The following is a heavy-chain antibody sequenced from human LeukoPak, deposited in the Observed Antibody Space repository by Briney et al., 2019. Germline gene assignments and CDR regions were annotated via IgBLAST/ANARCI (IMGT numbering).Heavy chain of an antibody. CDR3: ARNDYSSGHFDY. J-gene: IGHJ4*02. D-gene: IGHD3-16*01. V-gene: IGHV3-48*03. CDR2: ISRTGNSI. Sequence: PGGSLRLSCAASGFTLSSYEMNWVRLAPGKGLEWISYISRTGNSIYYADSVKGRFTISRDSAKNSLYLQMNSLRAEDTAVYYCARNDYSSGHFDYWGQGTLVTVSS. CDR1: GFTLSSYE.